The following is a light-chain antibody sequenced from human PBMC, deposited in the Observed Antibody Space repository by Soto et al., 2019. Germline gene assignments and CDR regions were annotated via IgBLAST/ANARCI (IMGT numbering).Light chain of an antibody. Sequence: QSVLTQPASVSGSPGQSITISCTGTSSDVGGYNSVSWYQQHPGKAPKLMIYNVSNRPSGVSNRFSGSKSGNTASLTISGLRAEDEADYYCSSYTSSSTYVFGPGTKVTVL. CDR1: SSDVGGYNS. V-gene: IGLV2-14*01. CDR2: NVS. J-gene: IGLJ1*01. CDR3: SSYTSSSTYV.